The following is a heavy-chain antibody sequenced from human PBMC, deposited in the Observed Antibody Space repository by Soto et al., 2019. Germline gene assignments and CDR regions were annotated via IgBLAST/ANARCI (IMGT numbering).Heavy chain of an antibody. V-gene: IGHV4-31*03. CDR1: GGSISRGGYY. J-gene: IGHJ3*02. D-gene: IGHD4-17*01. Sequence: QVQLQESGPGLVKPSQTLSLTCTVSGGSISRGGYYWSWIRQHPGKGLEWIGYIYYSGSTYYNPSLKSRVTISVDTSKNQFSLKLSSVTAADTAVYYCARGYGDYELADAFDIWGQGTMVTVSS. CDR2: IYYSGST. CDR3: ARGYGDYELADAFDI.